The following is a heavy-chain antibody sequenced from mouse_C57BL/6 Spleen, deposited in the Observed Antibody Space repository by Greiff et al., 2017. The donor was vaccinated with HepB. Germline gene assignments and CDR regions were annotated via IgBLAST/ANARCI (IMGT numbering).Heavy chain of an antibody. D-gene: IGHD2-4*01. Sequence: EVQLQQSGAELVRPGSSVKMSCKTSGYTFTSYGINWVKQRPGQGLEWIGYIYIGDGYTEYNEKFKGKATLTSDTSSSTAYIKLSSLTSEDSAIYFCASSYYYYETEPMDYWGQGTSVTVSS. J-gene: IGHJ4*01. CDR1: GYTFTSYG. CDR3: ASSYYYYETEPMDY. V-gene: IGHV1-58*01. CDR2: IYIGDGYT.